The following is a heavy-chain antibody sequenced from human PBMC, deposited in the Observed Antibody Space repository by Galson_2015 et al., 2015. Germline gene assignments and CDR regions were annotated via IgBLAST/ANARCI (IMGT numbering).Heavy chain of an antibody. CDR2: ISFDGRNE. D-gene: IGHD5/OR15-5a*01. CDR1: GFTFSNYN. CDR3: ARDRRLQGLPFDY. V-gene: IGHV3-30*03. Sequence: SLRLSCAASGFTFSNYNMQWVRQDPGKGLEWVAVISFDGRNEYYTDSVKGRFTISRDNSKNTLYLQMNSLRAEDTAVYYCARDRRLQGLPFDYWGQGTLVTVSS. J-gene: IGHJ4*02.